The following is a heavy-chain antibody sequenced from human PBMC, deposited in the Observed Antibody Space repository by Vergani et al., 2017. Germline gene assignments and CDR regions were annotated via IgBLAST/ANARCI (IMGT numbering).Heavy chain of an antibody. CDR3: ARARGGHCGGDCYQYYFDY. V-gene: IGHV1-18*01. J-gene: IGHJ4*02. D-gene: IGHD2-21*02. CDR1: RYTFTSYG. Sequence: QVQLVQSGAEVKKPGASVKVSCKASRYTFTSYGISWVRQAPGQGLEWMGWISAYNGNTNYAQKLQGRVTMTTDTSTSTAYMELRSLRSDDTAVYYCARARGGHCGGDCYQYYFDYWGQGTLVTVSS. CDR2: ISAYNGNT.